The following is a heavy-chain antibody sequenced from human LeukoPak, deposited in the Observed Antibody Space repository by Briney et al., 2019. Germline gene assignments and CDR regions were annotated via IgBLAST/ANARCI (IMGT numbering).Heavy chain of an antibody. CDR1: GGTFSSYA. V-gene: IGHV1-69*04. Sequence: SVKVSCKASGGTFSSYAISWVRQAPGQGLEWMGRIIPIFGIANYAQKFQGRVTITADKSTSTAYMELSSLRSEDTAVYYCARVRGIMITFGGAAAFDPWGQGTLVTVSS. J-gene: IGHJ5*02. CDR2: IIPIFGIA. CDR3: ARVRGIMITFGGAAAFDP. D-gene: IGHD3-16*01.